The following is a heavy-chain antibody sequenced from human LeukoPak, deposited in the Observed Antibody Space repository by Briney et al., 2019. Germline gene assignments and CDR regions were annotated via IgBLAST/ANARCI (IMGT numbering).Heavy chain of an antibody. CDR1: GFTFSSYS. D-gene: IGHD3-9*01. CDR2: VSTGSNYI. CDR3: ARVTPYYDILTGYLDY. J-gene: IGHJ4*02. V-gene: IGHV3-21*04. Sequence: GGSLRLSCTASGFTFSSYSLNWVRQAPGKGLEWVSSVSTGSNYIYYADSVKGRFTISRDNAKNSLYLQMNSLRAEDTAVYYCARVTPYYDILTGYLDYWGQGTLVTVSS.